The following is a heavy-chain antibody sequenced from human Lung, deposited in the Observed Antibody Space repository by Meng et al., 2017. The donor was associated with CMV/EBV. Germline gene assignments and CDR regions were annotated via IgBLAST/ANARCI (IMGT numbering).Heavy chain of an antibody. J-gene: IGHJ6*02. V-gene: IGHV1-69*05. CDR2: IIPIFGTA. D-gene: IGHD3-3*01. CDR3: ARVTIFGAYGMDV. CDR1: GGTFSSYA. Sequence: SXXVSXKASGGTFSSYAISWVRQAPGQGLEWMGGIIPIFGTANYAQKFQGRVTITTDESTSTAYMELSSLRSEDTAVYYCARVTIFGAYGMDVWVQGTPVTVSS.